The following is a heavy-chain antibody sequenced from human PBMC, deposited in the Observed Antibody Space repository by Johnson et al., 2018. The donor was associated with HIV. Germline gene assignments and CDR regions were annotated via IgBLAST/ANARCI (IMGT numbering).Heavy chain of an antibody. Sequence: VQLVESGGGLVQAGGSLRLSCGASGFTFSNYDMHWVRQATGKGLEWVSGIGTSGDTYYPGSVKGRFTISRETAKNALYLQMNSLRVGDTAVYYCARAVAGTWFDIWGQGTMVTVSS. CDR2: IGTSGDT. CDR3: ARAVAGTWFDI. J-gene: IGHJ3*02. CDR1: GFTFSNYD. V-gene: IGHV3-13*01. D-gene: IGHD6-19*01.